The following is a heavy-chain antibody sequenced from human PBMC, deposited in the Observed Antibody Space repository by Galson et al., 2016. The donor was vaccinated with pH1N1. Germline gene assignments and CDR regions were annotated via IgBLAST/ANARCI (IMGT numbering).Heavy chain of an antibody. CDR1: GFTFSSHW. Sequence: SLRLSCAASGFTFSSHWMTWVRQAPGKGLEWVANIDRTGIEKYYGDSVKGRFTISRDNSKNSLYLQMKSLRAEDTAVYYCEGGRAADYWCQGTLVTVSS. J-gene: IGHJ4*02. D-gene: IGHD3-16*01. CDR3: EGGRAADY. V-gene: IGHV3-7*01. CDR2: IDRTGIEK.